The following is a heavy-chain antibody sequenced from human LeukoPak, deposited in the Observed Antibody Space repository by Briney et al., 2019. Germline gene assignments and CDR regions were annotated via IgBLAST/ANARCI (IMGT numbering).Heavy chain of an antibody. CDR2: IYLGGTT. Sequence: SETLSLTCAVSGGSLRGGNYYWNCIRQPAGEGLEWIGRIYLGGTTDYNPSLKSRLTISLDKSKNQFSLLLTSVTAADTAIYYCARGDGDYGGGRFDPWGQGILVTVSS. J-gene: IGHJ5*02. V-gene: IGHV4-61*02. D-gene: IGHD4-17*01. CDR3: ARGDGDYGGGRFDP. CDR1: GGSLRGGNYY.